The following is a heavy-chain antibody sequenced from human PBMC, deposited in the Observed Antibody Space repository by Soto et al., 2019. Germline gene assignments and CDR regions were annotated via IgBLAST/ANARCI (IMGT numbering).Heavy chain of an antibody. CDR1: GYTLTELS. J-gene: IGHJ2*01. CDR3: ATAGARYCSSTSCHSYWYFDL. V-gene: IGHV1-24*01. D-gene: IGHD2-2*02. Sequence: GASVKVSCKVSGYTLTELSMHWVRQAPGKRLEWVGGFDPEDGETIYAQKFQGRVTMTEDTSTDTAYMELSSLRSEDTAVYYCATAGARYCSSTSCHSYWYFDLWGRGTLVTVSS. CDR2: FDPEDGET.